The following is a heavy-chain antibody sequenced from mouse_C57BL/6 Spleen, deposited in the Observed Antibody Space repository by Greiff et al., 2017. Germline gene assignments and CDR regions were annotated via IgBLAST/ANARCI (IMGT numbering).Heavy chain of an antibody. V-gene: IGHV1-15*01. CDR1: GYTFTDYE. Sequence: QVQLKESGAELVRPGASVTLSCKASGYTFTDYEMHWVKQAPVHGLEWIGAIDPETGGTAYNQKFKGKAILTADKSSSTAYMELRSLTSEDSAVYYCTRPSWGRQGFAYWGQGTLVTVSA. CDR2: IDPETGGT. D-gene: IGHD3-2*01. J-gene: IGHJ3*01. CDR3: TRPSWGRQGFAY.